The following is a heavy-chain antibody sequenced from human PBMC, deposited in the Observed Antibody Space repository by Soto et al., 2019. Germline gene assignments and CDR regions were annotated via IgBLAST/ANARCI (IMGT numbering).Heavy chain of an antibody. CDR3: ARECSCIWYGEGAYSYYCIHV. CDR2: INAGNGNT. J-gene: IGHJ6*02. V-gene: IGHV1-3*01. CDR1: GYTFTSYD. Sequence: GASVKVSCKASGYTFTSYDMHWVRQAPGQRIEWIGWINAGNGNTKYSQKFQGRVTITRDTSASTAYMELSSLRSEDTAVYYCARECSCIWYGEGAYSYYCIHVWGQGTTVTVSS. D-gene: IGHD6-13*01.